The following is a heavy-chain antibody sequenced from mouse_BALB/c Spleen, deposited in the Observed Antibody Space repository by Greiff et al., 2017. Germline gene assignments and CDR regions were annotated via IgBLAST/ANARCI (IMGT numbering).Heavy chain of an antibody. CDR2: INPSTGYT. Sequence: QGQLQQSGAELAKPVASVKMPCKAPGYTFTSYWMHRVKQRPGQGLEWIGDINPSTGYTEYNQKFKDKATLTADKSSSTAYMQLSSLTSEDSAVYYCARQEDGYTYNWGQGTTLTVAS. CDR1: GYTFTSYW. D-gene: IGHD2-3*01. CDR3: ARQEDGYTYN. V-gene: IGHV1-7*01. J-gene: IGHJ2*01.